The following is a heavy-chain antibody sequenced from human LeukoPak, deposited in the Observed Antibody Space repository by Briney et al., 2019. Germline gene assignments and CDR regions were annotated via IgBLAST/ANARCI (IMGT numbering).Heavy chain of an antibody. V-gene: IGHV3-21*01. CDR2: ISSSSSYI. CDR3: ARDAYSSGYYYVRYGY. D-gene: IGHD3-22*01. CDR1: GVTFSSYS. Sequence: GGSLRLSCAASGVTFSSYSMSWVRQAPGKGLEWVSSISSSSSYIYYADSVKGRFTISRDNAKNSLYLQMNSLRAEDTAVYYCARDAYSSGYYYVRYGYWGQGTLVTVSS. J-gene: IGHJ4*02.